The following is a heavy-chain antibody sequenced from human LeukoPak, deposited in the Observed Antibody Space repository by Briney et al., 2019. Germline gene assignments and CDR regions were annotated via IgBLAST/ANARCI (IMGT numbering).Heavy chain of an antibody. CDR3: ARVVATIYWFDP. CDR2: IYYTGST. CDR1: GVSISSGGYY. D-gene: IGHD5-12*01. J-gene: IGHJ5*02. Sequence: PSQTLSLTCTVSGVSISSGGYYWSWLRQHPGKGLEWIGYIYYTGSTYYNPSLESRVSISVDTSENQFSLKLSSVTAADTAVYYCARVVATIYWFDPWGQGTLVTVSS. V-gene: IGHV4-31*03.